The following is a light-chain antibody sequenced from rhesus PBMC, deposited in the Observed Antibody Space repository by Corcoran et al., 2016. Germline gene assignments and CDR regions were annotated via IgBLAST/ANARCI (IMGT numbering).Light chain of an antibody. CDR1: QSVSSS. Sequence: TVLTQSPATLSLSPGERATLSCRASQSVSSSLAWYQQKPGQAPRLPIYDISSRATGIPDRFSGSGSGTDFTLTISSLEPEDVGVYYCQQYSNWPYSFGQGTKVAIK. J-gene: IGKJ2*01. CDR3: QQYSNWPYS. V-gene: IGKV3-35*01. CDR2: DIS.